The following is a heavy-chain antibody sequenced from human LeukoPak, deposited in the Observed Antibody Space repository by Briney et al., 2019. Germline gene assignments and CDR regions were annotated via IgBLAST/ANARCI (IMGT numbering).Heavy chain of an antibody. CDR2: IYYSGTT. CDR3: ARGPWFYYYYYYLDV. J-gene: IGHJ6*03. D-gene: IGHD4/OR15-4a*01. CDR1: GDPISSSSYY. Sequence: SETLSLTCTVSGDPISSSSYYWGWIRQPPGKGLEWIGSIYYSGTTCYNPSLKSRVTISVDTSKTQFSLKLTSVTAADTAVYYCARGPWFYYYYYYLDVWGKGTTVTVSS. V-gene: IGHV4-39*07.